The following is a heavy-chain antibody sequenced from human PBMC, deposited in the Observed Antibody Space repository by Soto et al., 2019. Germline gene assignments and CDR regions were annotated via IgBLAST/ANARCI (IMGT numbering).Heavy chain of an antibody. D-gene: IGHD3-3*01. Sequence: GSLRLSCAASGFTFSSYAMHWVRRAPGKGLEYVSAISSNGGSTYYANSVKGRFTISRDNSKNTLYLQMGSLRAEDMAVYYCARSDDFWSGYPYYFDYWGQGTLVTVSS. CDR2: ISSNGGST. V-gene: IGHV3-64*01. CDR1: GFTFSSYA. J-gene: IGHJ4*02. CDR3: ARSDDFWSGYPYYFDY.